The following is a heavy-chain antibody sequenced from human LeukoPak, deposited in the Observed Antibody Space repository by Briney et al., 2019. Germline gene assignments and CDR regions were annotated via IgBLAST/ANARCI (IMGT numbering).Heavy chain of an antibody. V-gene: IGHV3-21*01. CDR1: GFTFSTYA. CDR3: ARGWIITLYAFEI. CDR2: ISSTSNYI. D-gene: IGHD2-2*03. J-gene: IGHJ3*02. Sequence: GGSLRLSCAASGFTFSTYAISWVRQAPGKGLEWVSCISSTSNYIFYADSVRGRFTISRDNAKNSLYLQMDSLRAEDTAVYYCARGWIITLYAFEIWGQGAMVTVSS.